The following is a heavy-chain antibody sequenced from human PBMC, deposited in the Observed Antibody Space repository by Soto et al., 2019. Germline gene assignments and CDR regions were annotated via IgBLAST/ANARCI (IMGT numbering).Heavy chain of an antibody. CDR1: GFTFHKYA. J-gene: IGHJ6*02. V-gene: IGHV3-9*01. CDR3: TKGGYDLIYYFGMDV. CDR2: ISSDGDTI. Sequence: EVQLIESGGGWVQPGTSLRVSCAASGFTFHKYAMHWVRQAPGKGLEWVSGISSDGDTIAYADSVQGRFTVFRDNAKNSLYLQMNSLRAEDTALYYCTKGGYDLIYYFGMDVWGQGTTVTVSS. D-gene: IGHD5-12*01.